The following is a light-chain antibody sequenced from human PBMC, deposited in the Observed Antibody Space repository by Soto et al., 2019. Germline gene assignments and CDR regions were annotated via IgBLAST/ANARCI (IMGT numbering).Light chain of an antibody. J-gene: IGKJ1*01. V-gene: IGKV1-27*01. CDR2: EAS. CDR3: QKYNDAPRT. Sequence: QMTQSPSSLSASVGDRVTITCRASQDISNYLAWYQQKPGGAPKLLIYEASTLQSGVPSRFGGSGSGAHFTITISSLQPEDVAIYYCQKYNDAPRTFGQGTRVEMK. CDR1: QDISNY.